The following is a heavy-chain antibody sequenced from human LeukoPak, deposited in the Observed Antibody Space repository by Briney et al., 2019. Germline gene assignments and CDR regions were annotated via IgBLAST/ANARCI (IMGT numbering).Heavy chain of an antibody. D-gene: IGHD3-22*01. CDR3: ASESYDSSGYYGEK. CDR2: ISSSSSYI. V-gene: IGHV3-21*01. J-gene: IGHJ4*02. CDR1: GFTFSSYS. Sequence: GGSLRLSCAASGFTFSSYSMNWVRQAPGKGLEWVSSISSSSSYIYYADSVKGRFTISRDNAQNSLYLQMNSLRAEDTAVYYCASESYDSSGYYGEKWGQGTLVTVSS.